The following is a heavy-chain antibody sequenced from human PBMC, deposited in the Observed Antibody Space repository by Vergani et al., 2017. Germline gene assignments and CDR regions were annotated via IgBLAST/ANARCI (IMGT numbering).Heavy chain of an antibody. CDR3: ARAVSTTVGDPPGY. Sequence: VQLVESAGGVVQPGGSLRLSCAASGFTFSSYDMHWVRQATGKGLEWVSAIGTAGDTYYPGSVKGRFTISRENAKNSLYLQMNSLRAGDTAIYYCARAVSTTVGDPPGYWGQGTLVTVSS. D-gene: IGHD4-23*01. V-gene: IGHV3-13*01. CDR2: IGTAGDT. CDR1: GFTFSSYD. J-gene: IGHJ4*02.